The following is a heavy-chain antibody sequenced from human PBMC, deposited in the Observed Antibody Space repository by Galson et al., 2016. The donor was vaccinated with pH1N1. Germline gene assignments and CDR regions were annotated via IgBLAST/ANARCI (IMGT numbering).Heavy chain of an antibody. J-gene: IGHJ3*01. D-gene: IGHD3-16*01. CDR1: GFTFSTFA. CDR2: ISGNGGSP. CDR3: ARGGSPQTPNDAFDV. Sequence: SLRLSCAASGFTFSTFAMIWVRQAPGKGLEWVSVISGNGGSPFYADSVKGRFTISRDNSKNTLFLQMNSLRVEDTALYYCARGGSPQTPNDAFDVWGQGFMVTVSS. V-gene: IGHV3-23*01.